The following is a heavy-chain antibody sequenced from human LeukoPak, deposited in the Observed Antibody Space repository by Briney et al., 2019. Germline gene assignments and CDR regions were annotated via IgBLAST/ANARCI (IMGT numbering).Heavy chain of an antibody. Sequence: GGSLRLSCAASGFTFSSDWMSWVRQAPGKGLEWVANIKQDGSEKYYVDSVKGRFTISRDNAKNSLYLQMNSLRAEDTAVYYCARGARTCDYWGQGTLVTVSS. D-gene: IGHD2-2*01. J-gene: IGHJ4*02. CDR3: ARGARTCDY. CDR1: GFTFSSDW. V-gene: IGHV3-7*04. CDR2: IKQDGSEK.